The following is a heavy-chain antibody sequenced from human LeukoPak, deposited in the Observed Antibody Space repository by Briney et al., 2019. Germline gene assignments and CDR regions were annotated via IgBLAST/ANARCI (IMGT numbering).Heavy chain of an antibody. CDR2: ISAYNGNT. CDR3: ARGYCSSTSCYIEDNWFDP. V-gene: IGHV1-18*01. CDR1: GYTFTSYG. J-gene: IGHJ5*02. Sequence: ASVKVSCKASGYTFTSYGISWVRQAPGHGLEWMGWISAYNGNTNYAQKLQGRVTMTTDTSTSTAYMELRSLRSDDTAVYYCARGYCSSTSCYIEDNWFDPWGQGTLVTVSS. D-gene: IGHD2-2*02.